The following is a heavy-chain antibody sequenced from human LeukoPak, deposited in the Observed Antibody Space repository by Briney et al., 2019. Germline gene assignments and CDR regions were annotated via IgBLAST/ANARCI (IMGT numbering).Heavy chain of an antibody. D-gene: IGHD2-2*01. CDR1: GGTFSSYA. V-gene: IGHV1-69*13. CDR2: IIPIFGTA. J-gene: IGHJ4*02. CDR3: ARDRGYCSSTSCYLDY. Sequence: GASVKVSCKASGGTFSSYAISWVRQVPGQGLEWMGGIIPIFGTANYAQKFQGRVTITADESTSTAYMELSSLRSEDTAVYYCARDRGYCSSTSCYLDYWGQGTLVTVSS.